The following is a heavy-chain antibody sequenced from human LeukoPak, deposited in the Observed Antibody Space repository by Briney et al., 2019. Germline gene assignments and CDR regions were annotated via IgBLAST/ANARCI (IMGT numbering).Heavy chain of an antibody. J-gene: IGHJ4*02. CDR3: ARGNTGYNSNWGRDFDC. CDR1: GVTVTSSY. Sequence: GGSLRLSCEVSGVTVTSSYMSWVRQAPGKGLEWVSVIYSGGGTYYSDSVKGRCTVSRDISKNTLYLQMNSLRPNDTAVYYCARGNTGYNSNWGRDFDCWGQGTLVTVSS. CDR2: IYSGGGT. V-gene: IGHV3-66*01. D-gene: IGHD4-11*01.